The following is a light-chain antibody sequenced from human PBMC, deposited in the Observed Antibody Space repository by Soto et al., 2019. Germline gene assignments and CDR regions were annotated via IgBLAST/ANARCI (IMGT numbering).Light chain of an antibody. CDR1: QSVSSN. Sequence: EIVMTQSPATLSVSPGERATLSCRASQSVSSNLAWYQQKPGQAPRLLIYGASTRATGIPARFSGSGSGTEFTLTISSLQSEDFAVYYCQQYNNWLRGFGQGTRLEMK. J-gene: IGKJ5*01. CDR2: GAS. V-gene: IGKV3-15*01. CDR3: QQYNNWLRG.